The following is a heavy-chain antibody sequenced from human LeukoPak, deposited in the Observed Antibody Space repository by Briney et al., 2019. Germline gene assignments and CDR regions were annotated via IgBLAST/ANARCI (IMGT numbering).Heavy chain of an antibody. V-gene: IGHV4-34*01. Sequence: SETLSLTCAVYGGSFSGYYWGWIRQPPGKGLEWIGEINHSGSTNYNPSLKSRVTISVDTSKNQFSLKLSSVTAANTAVYYCARVTLLPSTIKNNWFDPWGQGTLVTVSS. J-gene: IGHJ5*02. CDR1: GGSFSGYY. D-gene: IGHD2-2*01. CDR2: INHSGST. CDR3: ARVTLLPSTIKNNWFDP.